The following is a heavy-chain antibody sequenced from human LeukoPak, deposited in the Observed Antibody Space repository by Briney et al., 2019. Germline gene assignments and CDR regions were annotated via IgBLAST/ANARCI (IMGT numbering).Heavy chain of an antibody. D-gene: IGHD3-10*01. CDR3: ARSASMVRGVTTGFFDY. J-gene: IGHJ4*02. Sequence: ASVKVSCKASGYTFTSYYMHWVRQAPGQGLEWMGIINPSGGSTSYAQKFQGRVTMTRDMSTSTVYMELSSLRSEDTAVYYCARSASMVRGVTTGFFDYWGQGTLVTVSS. V-gene: IGHV1-46*01. CDR2: INPSGGST. CDR1: GYTFTSYY.